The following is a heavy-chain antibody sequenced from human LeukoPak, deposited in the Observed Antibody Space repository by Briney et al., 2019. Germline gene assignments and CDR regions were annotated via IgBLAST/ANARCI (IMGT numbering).Heavy chain of an antibody. CDR3: ARYWFDP. CDR2: IYHSGST. Sequence: SETLSLTCAVSGYSISSGYYWGWIRQPPGKGLEWIGSIYHSGSTYYNPSLKSRVTTSVDTSKNQFSLKLSSVTAADTAVYYCARYWFDPWGQGTLVTVSS. J-gene: IGHJ5*02. V-gene: IGHV4-38-2*01. CDR1: GYSISSGYY.